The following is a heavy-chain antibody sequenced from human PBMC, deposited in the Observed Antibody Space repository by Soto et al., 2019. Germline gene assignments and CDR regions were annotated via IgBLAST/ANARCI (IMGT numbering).Heavy chain of an antibody. Sequence: PWGSLRLSCSASGFSFSRYSMNWGRQAPGKGLEWVSSISSSSTYIDYADSVKGRFTISRDNAKNSLYLQMNSLRAEDTAVYYCARDPSNPTYYHGMDVWGQGTTVTVSS. CDR2: ISSSSTYI. J-gene: IGHJ6*02. CDR1: GFSFSRYS. D-gene: IGHD4-4*01. V-gene: IGHV3-21*01. CDR3: ARDPSNPTYYHGMDV.